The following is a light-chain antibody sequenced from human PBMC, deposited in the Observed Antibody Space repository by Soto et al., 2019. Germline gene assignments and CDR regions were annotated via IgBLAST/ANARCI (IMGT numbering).Light chain of an antibody. CDR3: EQYGSSPRT. Sequence: EIVLTQSTGTLSFSAGERATLSFRSSQSVSSNYFAWYQQRPGQAPRLLIYGISSRATGIPDRFSGSGSGTDFTLTISRLEPEDFAVYYCEQYGSSPRTFGQGTKVDIK. V-gene: IGKV3-20*01. CDR2: GIS. CDR1: QSVSSNY. J-gene: IGKJ1*01.